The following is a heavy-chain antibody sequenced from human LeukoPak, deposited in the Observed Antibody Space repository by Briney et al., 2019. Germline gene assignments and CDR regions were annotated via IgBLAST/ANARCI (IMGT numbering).Heavy chain of an antibody. J-gene: IGHJ4*02. CDR2: LNPDSGAS. V-gene: IGHV1-2*02. Sequence: GASVKASCKASGYTFTDYYMHWVRQAPGQGLEWMGWLNPDSGASKSAQKFQGRVTMTRDTSISTAYMELSSLRADDTALYFCAGEYCSGAACYKSFDYWGQGTLVTVSS. CDR1: GYTFTDYY. D-gene: IGHD2-15*01. CDR3: AGEYCSGAACYKSFDY.